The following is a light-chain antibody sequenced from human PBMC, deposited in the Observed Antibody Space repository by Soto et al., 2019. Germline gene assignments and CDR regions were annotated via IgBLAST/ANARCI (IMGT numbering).Light chain of an antibody. V-gene: IGKV1-5*03. J-gene: IGKJ1*01. CDR1: QSISSW. Sequence: DIQMTQSPSTLSASVGDIVTITCRASQSISSWLAWYQQKPGKAPNLLIYKASSLESGVPSRFSGSGSGTEFTLTISILQPEYFATYYCQPDKSYQTFGQGTKVEIK. CDR2: KAS. CDR3: QPDKSYQT.